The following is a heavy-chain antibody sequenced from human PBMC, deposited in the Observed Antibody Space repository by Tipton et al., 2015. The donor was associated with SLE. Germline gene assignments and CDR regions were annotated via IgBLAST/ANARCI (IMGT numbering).Heavy chain of an antibody. CDR2: IYTSGNT. CDR1: GDPINSGSYF. CDR3: ARDDYGDFEAYFDY. Sequence: TLSLTCSVSGDPINSGSYFWSWIRQPAGKGLEWIGRIYTSGNTNYNSSLKSRVTISIDTSTNQFSLNLRSVTAADTAVYYCARDDYGDFEAYFDYWGQGTLVTVSS. J-gene: IGHJ4*02. V-gene: IGHV4-61*02. D-gene: IGHD4-17*01.